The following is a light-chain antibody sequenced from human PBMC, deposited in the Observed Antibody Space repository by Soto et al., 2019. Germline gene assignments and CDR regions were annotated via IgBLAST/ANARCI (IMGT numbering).Light chain of an antibody. J-gene: IGLJ3*02. CDR3: SSYTCSSTS. Sequence: QSVLTLPASVSGSPGQSITISCTGTSSDVGRYNYVSWYQQHPGKAPKLIIYDVSYRPSGVSDRFSGSKSGNTASLTISGIQAEDEADYYCSSYTCSSTSFGGGTKLTVL. CDR1: SSDVGRYNY. CDR2: DVS. V-gene: IGLV2-14*01.